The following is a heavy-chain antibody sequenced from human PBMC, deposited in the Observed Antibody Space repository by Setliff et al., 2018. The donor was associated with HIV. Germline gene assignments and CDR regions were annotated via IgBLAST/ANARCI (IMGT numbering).Heavy chain of an antibody. V-gene: IGHV1-69*13. CDR3: ARDQTGVAAAAFGGGSAWSDEGFDI. Sequence: GASVKVSCKTSGGTLSNYVITWVRQAPGQGLEWMGMIIPMYNIPAYAQKLQGRVTFTADESTSTAYMELSSLSSEDTAVYYCARDQTGVAAAAFGGGSAWSDEGFDIWGQGTMGT. D-gene: IGHD6-13*01. CDR2: IIPMYNIP. J-gene: IGHJ3*02. CDR1: GGTLSNYV.